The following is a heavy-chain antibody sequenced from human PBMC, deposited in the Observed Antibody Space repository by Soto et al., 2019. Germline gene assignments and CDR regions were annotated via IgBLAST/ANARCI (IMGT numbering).Heavy chain of an antibody. D-gene: IGHD2-2*01. CDR1: GGSFSGYY. CDR2: INHSGST. Sequence: QVQLQQWGAGLLKPSETLSLTCAVYGGSFSGYYWSWIRQPPGKGLEWIGEINHSGSTNYNPSLKSRVTIAVDTSKNQFALKLSPVPAADTAGYYCARGGSCSSTSCYAPRGVRYFDLGGRGTLVTVSS. CDR3: ARGGSCSSTSCYAPRGVRYFDL. V-gene: IGHV4-34*01. J-gene: IGHJ2*01.